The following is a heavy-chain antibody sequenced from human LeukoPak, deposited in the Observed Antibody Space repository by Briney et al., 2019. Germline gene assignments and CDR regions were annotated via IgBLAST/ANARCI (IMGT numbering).Heavy chain of an antibody. V-gene: IGHV3-53*01. Sequence: QPGGSLRLSCAASGFTFSNAWMSWVRQAPGKGLEWVSLIYSGGSTYYADSVKGRFTISRDNSKNTLYLQMNSLRAEDTAVYYCARRAGGYSHPYDYWGQGTLVTVSS. CDR1: GFTFSNAW. J-gene: IGHJ4*02. D-gene: IGHD4-23*01. CDR3: ARRAGGYSHPYDY. CDR2: IYSGGST.